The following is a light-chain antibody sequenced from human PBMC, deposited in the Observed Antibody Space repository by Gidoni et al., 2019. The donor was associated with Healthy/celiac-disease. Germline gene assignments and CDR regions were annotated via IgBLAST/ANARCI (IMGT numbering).Light chain of an antibody. CDR3: MQALQTPPG. Sequence: DIVMTQSPLSLPVTPGEPASISCRSSQSLLHSNGYNYLDWYLQKPGQSPQLLIDLGSNRASGVPDRFSGSGSGTDFTLKISRVEAEDVGVYYCMQALQTPPGFGGGTKVEIK. CDR1: QSLLHSNGYNY. CDR2: LGS. J-gene: IGKJ4*01. V-gene: IGKV2-28*01.